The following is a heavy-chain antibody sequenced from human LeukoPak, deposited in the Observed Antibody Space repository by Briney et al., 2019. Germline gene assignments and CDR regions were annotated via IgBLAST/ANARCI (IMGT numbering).Heavy chain of an antibody. V-gene: IGHV1-46*01. CDR3: AGGVSSWYSHEKTTFDY. CDR1: GYTFTSYY. J-gene: IGHJ4*02. D-gene: IGHD6-13*01. Sequence: ASVKVSCKASGYTFTSYYMHWVRQASGQGLEWMGIINPSGGSTSYAQKFQGRVTMTRDTSTSTVYMELSSLRSEDTAVYYCAGGVSSWYSHEKTTFDYWGQGTLVTVSS. CDR2: INPSGGST.